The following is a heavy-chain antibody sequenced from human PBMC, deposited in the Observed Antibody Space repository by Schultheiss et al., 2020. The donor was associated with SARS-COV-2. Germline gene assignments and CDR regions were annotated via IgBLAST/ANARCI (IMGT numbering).Heavy chain of an antibody. V-gene: IGHV4-4*07. Sequence: SETLSLTCTVSGGSISSYYWSWIRQPAGKGLEWIGRIYTSGSTNYNPSLKSRVTISVDTSKNQFSLKLSSVTAADTAVYYCARSSSGWYRDAFDIWGQGTMVTVSS. CDR3: ARSSSGWYRDAFDI. D-gene: IGHD6-19*01. CDR1: GGSISSYY. J-gene: IGHJ3*02. CDR2: IYTSGST.